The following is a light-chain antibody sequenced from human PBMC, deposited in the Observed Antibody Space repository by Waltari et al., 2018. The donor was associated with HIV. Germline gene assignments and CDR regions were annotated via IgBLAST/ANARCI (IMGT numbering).Light chain of an antibody. CDR3: CSYAGSSTFGVV. Sequence: QYALTQPASVPGSPGQSITISCTGTSSYVGSYNLVSWSQQHPGKAPKLMYYEVSKRPSGVSNRFSGSKAGNTASLTISGLQAEDEADYYCCSYAGSSTFGVVFGGGTKLTVL. CDR1: SSYVGSYNL. J-gene: IGLJ2*01. CDR2: EVS. V-gene: IGLV2-23*02.